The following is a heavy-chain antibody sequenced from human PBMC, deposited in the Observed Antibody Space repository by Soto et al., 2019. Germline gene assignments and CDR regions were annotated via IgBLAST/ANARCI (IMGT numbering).Heavy chain of an antibody. CDR3: ARGGPTSADYYYGMDV. CDR2: ISAYNGNT. CDR1: GYTFSNDG. D-gene: IGHD3-10*01. J-gene: IGHJ6*02. V-gene: IGHV1-18*01. Sequence: QVQLVQSGAEVRRPGASVKVSCKASGYTFSNDGINWVRQAPGQGLEWMGWISAYNGNTEYAQNFQGRVTMTTDTSTGTAYMELRSLRSDATAVYSCARGGPTSADYYYGMDVWGLGTTVTVSS.